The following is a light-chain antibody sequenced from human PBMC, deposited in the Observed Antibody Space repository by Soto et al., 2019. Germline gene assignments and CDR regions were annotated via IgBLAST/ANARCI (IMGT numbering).Light chain of an antibody. CDR3: SSYTSNSSYV. CDR1: SSDVGGYNS. CDR2: EVS. V-gene: IGLV2-14*03. Sequence: QSVLTQPASVPGSPGQSITVSCTGTSSDVGGYNSVSWYQQHPGKPPKLIIYEVSNRPSGASDRFSGSKSGNTASLTISGLQAEYESDYYCSSYTSNSSYVFATGTKVTVL. J-gene: IGLJ1*01.